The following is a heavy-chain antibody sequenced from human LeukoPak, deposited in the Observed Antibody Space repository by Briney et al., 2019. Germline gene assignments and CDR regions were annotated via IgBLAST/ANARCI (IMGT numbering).Heavy chain of an antibody. CDR3: AKDPVSYYYDSSGYIH. V-gene: IGHV3-23*01. D-gene: IGHD3-22*01. CDR1: GFTFSSSA. CDR2: ISGSGGST. Sequence: GGSLRLSCAASGFTFSSSAMSWVRQAPGKGLEWVSAISGSGGSTYYADSVKGRFTISRDNSKNTLYLQMNSLRAEDTAVYYCAKDPVSYYYDSSGYIHWGQGTLVTVSS. J-gene: IGHJ4*02.